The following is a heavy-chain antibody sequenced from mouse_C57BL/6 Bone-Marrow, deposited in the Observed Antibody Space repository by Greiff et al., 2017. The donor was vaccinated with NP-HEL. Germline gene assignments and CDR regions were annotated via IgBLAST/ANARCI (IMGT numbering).Heavy chain of an antibody. CDR2: FHPYDDGT. CDR3: ARRGGSSYVAMDY. Sequence: VQLQQSGADLVKPGASVKMSCTASGYTFTTYPIAWMKQNHGKSLEWIGNFHPYDDGTKYNAKFKGQATLTVEKSTSTVYLELSRLTSDDSAVYYCARRGGSSYVAMDYWGQGTSVTVSS. CDR1: GYTFTTYP. V-gene: IGHV1-47*01. D-gene: IGHD1-1*01. J-gene: IGHJ4*01.